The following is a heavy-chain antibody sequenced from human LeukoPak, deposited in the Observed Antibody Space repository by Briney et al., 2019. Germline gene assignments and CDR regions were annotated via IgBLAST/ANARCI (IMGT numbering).Heavy chain of an antibody. J-gene: IGHJ4*02. Sequence: GASVKVSCKASGYTFTSYGISWVRQAPGQGLEWMGWIGAYNGNTNYAQKLQGRVTMTTDTSTSTAYMELRSLRSDDTAVYYCARDSGIAVAVNFDYWGQGTLVTVSS. CDR1: GYTFTSYG. D-gene: IGHD6-19*01. CDR2: IGAYNGNT. V-gene: IGHV1-18*01. CDR3: ARDSGIAVAVNFDY.